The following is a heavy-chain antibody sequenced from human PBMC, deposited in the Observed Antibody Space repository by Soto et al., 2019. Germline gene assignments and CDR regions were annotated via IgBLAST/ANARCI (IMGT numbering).Heavy chain of an antibody. CDR2: IYHSGST. Sequence: SETLSLTCAVSGGSISRRNWWSWVRQPPGKGLEWIGEIYHSGSTNYNPSLKSRVTISVDKSKNQFSLKLSSVTAADTAVYYCARVSGSYYYVMDVWGQGTTVTVSS. CDR1: GGSISRRNW. J-gene: IGHJ6*02. CDR3: ARVSGSYYYVMDV. V-gene: IGHV4-4*02. D-gene: IGHD1-26*01.